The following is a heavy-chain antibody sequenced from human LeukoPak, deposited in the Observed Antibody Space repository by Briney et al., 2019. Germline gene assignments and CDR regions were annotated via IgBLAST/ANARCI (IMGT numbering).Heavy chain of an antibody. CDR2: INPNSGGT. J-gene: IGHJ4*02. Sequence: ASVKVSCKASGYTFNGYYMHWVRQAPGQGLEWMGWINPNSGGTNYAQKFQGRITMTRDTSTSTVYMELSSLRFEDTAVYHCARDSTGWSVDYWGQGTLVTVSS. D-gene: IGHD6-19*01. CDR1: GYTFNGYY. V-gene: IGHV1-2*02. CDR3: ARDSTGWSVDY.